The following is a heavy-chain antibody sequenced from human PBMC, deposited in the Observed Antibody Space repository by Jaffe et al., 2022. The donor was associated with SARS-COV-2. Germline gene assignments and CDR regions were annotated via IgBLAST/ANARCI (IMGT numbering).Heavy chain of an antibody. CDR3: AHYYYDSSGSNFDY. CDR1: GFSLSTSGVG. CDR2: IYWDDDK. V-gene: IGHV2-5*02. Sequence: QITLKESGPTLVKPTQTLTLTCTFSGFSLSTSGVGVGWIRQPPGKALQWLALIYWDDDKRYSPSLKSRLTITKDTSKNQVVLTMTNMDPVDTATYYCAHYYYDSSGSNFDYWGQGTLVTVSS. J-gene: IGHJ4*02. D-gene: IGHD3-22*01.